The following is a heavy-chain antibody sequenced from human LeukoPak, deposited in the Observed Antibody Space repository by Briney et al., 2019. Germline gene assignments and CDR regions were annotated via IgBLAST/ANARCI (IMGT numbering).Heavy chain of an antibody. V-gene: IGHV5-51*01. CDR2: IFPCYSDT. D-gene: IGHD3-22*01. CDR1: WYRVTSYL. J-gene: IGHJ3*02. CDR3: ARQSSTAYYDSSGLPYDAFDI. Sequence: GGALKIFCKGSWYRVTSYLVGWGGPMPGEGLGWMGVIFPCYSDTRYSPSFQGQVSISADKSISAAYLQWSSLKASDTAMYYCARQSSTAYYDSSGLPYDAFDIWGQGTMVTVSS.